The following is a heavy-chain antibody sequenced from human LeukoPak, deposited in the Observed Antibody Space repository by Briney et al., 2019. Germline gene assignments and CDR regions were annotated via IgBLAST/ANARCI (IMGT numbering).Heavy chain of an antibody. D-gene: IGHD1-26*01. CDR1: GVSISSYY. CDR2: IFYSGNT. J-gene: IGHJ4*02. CDR3: ARLAAISGSDCPDD. V-gene: IGHV4-59*08. Sequence: AESLSLTCTVSGVSISSYYWSWIRQPPGKRLEWIGYIFYSGNTIYNASLRSRVTISADTTKNHFSLRLRSVTAADTAVYYCARLAAISGSDCPDDWGQGTLVTVSS.